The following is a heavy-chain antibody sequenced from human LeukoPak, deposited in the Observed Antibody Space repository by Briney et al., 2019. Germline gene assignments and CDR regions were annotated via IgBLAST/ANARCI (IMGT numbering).Heavy chain of an antibody. V-gene: IGHV3-23*01. Sequence: GGSLRLSCAASGFTFSSYAMSWVRQAPGKGLEWVSAISGSGGSTYYADSVKGRFTISRHNSKNTLYLQMNSLRAEDTAVYYCAREQYYSNAFDIWGQGTMVTVSS. CDR1: GFTFSSYA. CDR3: AREQYYSNAFDI. J-gene: IGHJ3*02. D-gene: IGHD3-10*01. CDR2: ISGSGGST.